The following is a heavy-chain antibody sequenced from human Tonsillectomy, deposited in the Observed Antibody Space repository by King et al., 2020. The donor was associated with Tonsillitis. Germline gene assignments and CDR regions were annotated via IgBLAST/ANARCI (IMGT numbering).Heavy chain of an antibody. J-gene: IGHJ5*02. CDR2: VYTSGSS. Sequence: QLQESGPGLVKPSQTLSLTCTVSGGSIGTGSYYWSWIRQPAGKGLEWIGRVYTSGSSNYNPSLKSRVTISMDTSKNQFSLKLSSVTAADTAVYYCARDWATFWFDPWGQGTLVTVSS. V-gene: IGHV4-61*02. CDR3: ARDWATFWFDP. D-gene: IGHD5-12*01. CDR1: GGSIGTGSYY.